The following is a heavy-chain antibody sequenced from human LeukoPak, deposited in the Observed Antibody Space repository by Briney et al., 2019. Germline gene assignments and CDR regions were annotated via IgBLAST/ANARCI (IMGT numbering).Heavy chain of an antibody. V-gene: IGHV1-18*01. J-gene: IGHJ6*02. CDR1: GYSFTSYG. Sequence: ASVKVSCKASGYSFTSYGIIWVRQAPGQGLEWMGWISVYNGNTNYAQKFQGRVSMTTDTSTSTAYMELRSLSSDDTAVYYCARDLKGAITWTGLSAGMDVWGQGTTVTVSS. D-gene: IGHD1-1*01. CDR2: ISVYNGNT. CDR3: ARDLKGAITWTGLSAGMDV.